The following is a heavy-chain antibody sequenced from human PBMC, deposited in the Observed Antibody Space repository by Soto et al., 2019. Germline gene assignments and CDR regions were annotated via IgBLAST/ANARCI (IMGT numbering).Heavy chain of an antibody. CDR3: ARGYSGYDLGDWYFDL. CDR2: IIPILGIA. V-gene: IGHV1-69*02. Sequence: QVQLVQSGAEVKKPGSSVKVSCKASGGTFSSYTISWVRQAPGQGLEWMGRIIPILGIANYAQKFQGRVTIPADKSTSTAYMELSSLRSEDTAVYYCARGYSGYDLGDWYFDLWGRGTLVTVSS. D-gene: IGHD5-12*01. CDR1: GGTFSSYT. J-gene: IGHJ2*01.